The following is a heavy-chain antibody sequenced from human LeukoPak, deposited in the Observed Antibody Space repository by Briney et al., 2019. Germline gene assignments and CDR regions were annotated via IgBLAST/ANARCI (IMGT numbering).Heavy chain of an antibody. J-gene: IGHJ4*02. CDR2: IYYSGST. CDR1: GGSISSSSYY. CDR3: ARRHKELLY. Sequence: PSETLSLTCCVPGGSISSSSYYWGWIRQPPGKGLEQIGSIYYSGSTYYNPSLKSRVTISVDTSKSQFSLKLSSVTAADTAVYYCARRHKELLYWGQGTLVTVSS. D-gene: IGHD1-26*01. V-gene: IGHV4-39*01.